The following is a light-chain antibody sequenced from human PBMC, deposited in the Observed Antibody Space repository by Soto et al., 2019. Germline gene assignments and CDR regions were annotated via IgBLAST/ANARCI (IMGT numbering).Light chain of an antibody. CDR3: QQYNNWTWT. CDR1: QSVSSN. Sequence: EIVMTQSPATLSVSPGERANLSCRASQSVSSNLAWYQQKPGQAPRLLIYGASTRATGIPARFSGSGSGTECTLTISSLQSEDFAVYYCQQYNNWTWTFGQGTKVEIK. V-gene: IGKV3-15*01. J-gene: IGKJ1*01. CDR2: GAS.